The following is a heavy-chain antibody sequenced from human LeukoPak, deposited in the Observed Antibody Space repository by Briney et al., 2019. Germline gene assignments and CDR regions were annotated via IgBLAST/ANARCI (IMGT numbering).Heavy chain of an antibody. V-gene: IGHV3-33*01. Sequence: AGGSLRLSCAASGFTFSSYGMHWVRQAPGKGLEGVGLIWYDGSNKYYTDSVKGRLTISRDNSKNTLYIQMNSLRAEDTDIYYCAREGTRGNSQFDYWGQGTLVTVSS. J-gene: IGHJ4*02. CDR1: GFTFSSYG. CDR2: IWYDGSNK. D-gene: IGHD2/OR15-2a*01. CDR3: AREGTRGNSQFDY.